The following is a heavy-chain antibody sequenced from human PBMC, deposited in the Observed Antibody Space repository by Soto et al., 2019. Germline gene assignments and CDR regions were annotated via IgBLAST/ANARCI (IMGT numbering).Heavy chain of an antibody. Sequence: PGGSLRLSCAASGFISSSYWISWVRLSPGKGLEWVANIKQDGSEKYYVDSVKGRFTISRDNAKNSLYLQMNSLRADDTAVYYCARDMVVVPAAFNWFDHWGQGTLVTVSS. V-gene: IGHV3-7*03. CDR1: GFISSSYW. CDR2: IKQDGSEK. J-gene: IGHJ5*02. D-gene: IGHD2-2*01. CDR3: ARDMVVVPAAFNWFDH.